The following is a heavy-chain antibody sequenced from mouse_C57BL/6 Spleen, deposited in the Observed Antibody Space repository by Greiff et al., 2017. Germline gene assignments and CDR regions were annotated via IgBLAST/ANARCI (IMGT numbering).Heavy chain of an antibody. CDR3: ARDSSCFAY. Sequence: EVKLLESGAELVKPGASVKLSCKASGFTITGYCMHWVKQRTEQGLEWIGRIDPEDGDTKYTTKFQGKATLTAYTSSNTPYLQLSSLTSEDTDVYYLARDSSCFAYWGQGTLVTVSA. CDR2: IDPEDGDT. CDR1: GFTITGYC. V-gene: IGHV14-2*01. J-gene: IGHJ3*01.